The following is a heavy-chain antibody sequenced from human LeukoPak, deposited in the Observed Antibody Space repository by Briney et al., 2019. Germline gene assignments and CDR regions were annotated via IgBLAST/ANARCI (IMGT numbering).Heavy chain of an antibody. CDR2: ISYDGSNK. D-gene: IGHD3-9*01. CDR1: GFTFSSYG. J-gene: IGHJ6*02. V-gene: IGHV3-30*18. Sequence: GGSLRPSCAASGFTFSSYGMHWVRQAPGKGLEWVAVISYDGSNKYYADSVKGRFTISRDNSKNTLYLQMNSLRAEDTAVYYCAKDSVYHDILSRYGMDVWGQGTTVTVSS. CDR3: AKDSVYHDILSRYGMDV.